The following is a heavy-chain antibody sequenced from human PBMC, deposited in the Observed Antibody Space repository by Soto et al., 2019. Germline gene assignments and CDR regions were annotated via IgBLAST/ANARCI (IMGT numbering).Heavy chain of an antibody. J-gene: IGHJ6*02. CDR1: GFTFSDYY. CDR2: ISSSGSTI. D-gene: IGHD4-17*01. CDR3: ASPTVTPHYRMDV. V-gene: IGHV3-11*01. Sequence: QVQLVESGGGLVKPGGSLRLSCAASGFTFSDYYMSWIRQAPGKGREWVSYISSSGSTIYYADYVKGRITISRDNAKNSLYLQMNSLRAEDTAVYYCASPTVTPHYRMDVWGQGTTVTVSS.